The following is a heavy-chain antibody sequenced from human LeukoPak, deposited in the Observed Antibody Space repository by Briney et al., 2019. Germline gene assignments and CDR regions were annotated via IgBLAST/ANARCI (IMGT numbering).Heavy chain of an antibody. CDR3: ARENTYWNDRAFDI. Sequence: PGGSLRLSCAVSGITFSTYWMHWVRQAPGKGLVWVSRINSDGSSTSYADSVKGRFTISRDNAKNTLYLQMNSLRAEDTAVYYCARENTYWNDRAFDIWGQGTMVTVSS. J-gene: IGHJ3*02. V-gene: IGHV3-74*01. CDR1: GITFSTYW. CDR2: INSDGSST. D-gene: IGHD1-1*01.